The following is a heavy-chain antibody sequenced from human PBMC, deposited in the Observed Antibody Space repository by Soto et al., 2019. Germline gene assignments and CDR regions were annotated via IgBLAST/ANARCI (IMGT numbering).Heavy chain of an antibody. D-gene: IGHD6-19*01. Sequence: GGSLRLSCSASGFTFSNSAMIWVRQGPGKGLEWVSATTKTGDYTYYADSVKGRFTSSRDNSKNTLYLQMTSLRADDTAVYYCAKGPSTGWYYFDYWGQGALVTVSS. J-gene: IGHJ4*02. CDR3: AKGPSTGWYYFDY. CDR1: GFTFSNSA. V-gene: IGHV3-23*01. CDR2: TTKTGDYT.